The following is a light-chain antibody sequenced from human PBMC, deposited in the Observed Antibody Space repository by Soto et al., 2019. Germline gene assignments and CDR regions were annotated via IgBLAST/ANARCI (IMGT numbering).Light chain of an antibody. J-gene: IGKJ2*03. CDR2: RAS. CDR1: QSISSW. V-gene: IGKV1-5*03. CDR3: QRYNWYPYS. Sequence: DIQMTQSPSTLSASVGDRVTITCRASQSISSWLAWYQQKPGEAPKLLIYRASILGSGVSSRFSGSGSGTEFTLTICGLQPDDFATYYCQRYNWYPYSFGQGTKLEIK.